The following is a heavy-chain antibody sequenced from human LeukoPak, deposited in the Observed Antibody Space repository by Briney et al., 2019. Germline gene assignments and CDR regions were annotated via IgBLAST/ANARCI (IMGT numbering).Heavy chain of an antibody. CDR2: ISGSGGST. Sequence: GGSLRLSCAASGFTFSSYAMSWVRQAPGKGLEWVSAISGSGGSTYYADSVKGRFTISRDNSKNTLYLQMNSLRAEDTAVYYCAKDDGTYSSGSGSLSSFDYWGQGTLVTVSS. J-gene: IGHJ4*02. CDR3: AKDDGTYSSGSGSLSSFDY. V-gene: IGHV3-23*01. D-gene: IGHD3-10*01. CDR1: GFTFSSYA.